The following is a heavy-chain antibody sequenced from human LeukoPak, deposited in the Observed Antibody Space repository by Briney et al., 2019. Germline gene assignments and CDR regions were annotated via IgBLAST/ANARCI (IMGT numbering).Heavy chain of an antibody. CDR2: INHSGST. V-gene: IGHV4-34*01. CDR3: ARDAITMIVVDAFDI. D-gene: IGHD3-22*01. Sequence: SETLSLTCAVYGGSFSGYYWSWIRQPPGKGLEWIGEINHSGSTNYNPSLKSRVTISVDTSKNQFSLKLRSVTAADTAVYYCARDAITMIVVDAFDIWGQGTMVTVSS. CDR1: GGSFSGYY. J-gene: IGHJ3*02.